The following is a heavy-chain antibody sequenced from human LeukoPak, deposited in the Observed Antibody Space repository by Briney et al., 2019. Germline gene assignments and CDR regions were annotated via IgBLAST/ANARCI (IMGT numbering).Heavy chain of an antibody. V-gene: IGHV4-59*08. J-gene: IGHJ6*02. CDR1: GGSINSYY. CDR3: ARTVVVPAAMRDYYYNYGMDV. CDR2: IYYSGST. D-gene: IGHD2-2*01. Sequence: SETLSLTCTVSGGSINSYYWSWVRQPPGKGLEWIGYIYYSGSTNYNPSLKSRVTISVDTSKSQFSLKLSSLTAADTAVYYCARTVVVPAAMRDYYYNYGMDVWGQGTTVTVSS.